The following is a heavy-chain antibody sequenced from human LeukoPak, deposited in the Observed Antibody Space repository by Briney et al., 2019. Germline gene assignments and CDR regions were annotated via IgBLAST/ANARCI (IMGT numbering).Heavy chain of an antibody. Sequence: GTSLRLSCAASGFTFSTYGMHCVRQAPGKGLEWVALIWHHGSNNYYADSVKGRFTISRDNSNNTLYLQMNRLRAEDTAVYYCARGEYSNCCVMGVWGQGTTVTVSS. V-gene: IGHV3-33*01. CDR3: ARGEYSNCCVMGV. J-gene: IGHJ6*02. D-gene: IGHD4-11*01. CDR2: IWHHGSNN. CDR1: GFTFSTYG.